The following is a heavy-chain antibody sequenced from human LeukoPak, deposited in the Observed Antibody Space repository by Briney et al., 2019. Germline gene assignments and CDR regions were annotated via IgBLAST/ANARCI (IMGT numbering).Heavy chain of an antibody. CDR2: INPNSGGT. Sequence: ASVKVSCKASGYTFTGYYMHWVRQAPGQGLEWMGWINPNSGGTNYAQKFQGRVTMTRDTSISTAYMELSRLRSDDTAVYYCARSIAAAGTSSFGYWGQGTLVTVSS. D-gene: IGHD6-13*01. CDR3: ARSIAAAGTSSFGY. J-gene: IGHJ4*02. V-gene: IGHV1-2*02. CDR1: GYTFTGYY.